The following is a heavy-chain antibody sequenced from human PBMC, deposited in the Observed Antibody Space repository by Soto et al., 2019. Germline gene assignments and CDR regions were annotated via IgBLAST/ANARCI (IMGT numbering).Heavy chain of an antibody. CDR1: GFSLSTRGMG. CDR2: IYWDDDK. J-gene: IGHJ6*02. D-gene: IGHD6-6*01. CDR3: AGDSSGYYDMDV. V-gene: IGHV2-5*02. Sequence: QITLKASGPTLVKPTQTLTLTCTVSGFSLSTRGMGVGWIRQPPGKALEWLALIYWDDDKRYSPSLKSRLTLTKDTTKNQVVLTMTNVDPVDPGTYYFAGDSSGYYDMDVWGQGTTVTVSS.